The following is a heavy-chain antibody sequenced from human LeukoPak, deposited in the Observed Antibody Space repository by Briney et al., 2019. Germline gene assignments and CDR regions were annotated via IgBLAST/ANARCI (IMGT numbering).Heavy chain of an antibody. V-gene: IGHV4-59*08. CDR1: GDSIRNYY. D-gene: IGHD3-22*01. J-gene: IGHJ5*02. CDR3: ARRKDSSRWTGRDNWFDP. CDR2: IDYSGRT. Sequence: SETLSLTCTVSGDSIRNYYWNWIRQPPGKGLEWIGYIDYSGRTLYNPSLESRVTISRDTSKTQFSLKLSSVTAADTAVYYWARRKDSSRWTGRDNWFDPWGQGTLVTVSS.